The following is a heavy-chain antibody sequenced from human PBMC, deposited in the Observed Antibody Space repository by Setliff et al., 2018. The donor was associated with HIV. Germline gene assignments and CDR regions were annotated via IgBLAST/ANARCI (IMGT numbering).Heavy chain of an antibody. CDR2: IYSSGST. V-gene: IGHV4-4*07. CDR1: GGSISSHY. J-gene: IGHJ4*02. D-gene: IGHD6-13*01. CDR3: ARGAIAAAGDFDY. Sequence: SETLSLTCTVSGGSISSHYWSWIRQSAGKGLEWIGRIYSSGSTNYNPSLKSRVSMSVDTSKNQFSLRLSSVTAADTAVYYCARGAIAAAGDFDYWGQGTLVTVSS.